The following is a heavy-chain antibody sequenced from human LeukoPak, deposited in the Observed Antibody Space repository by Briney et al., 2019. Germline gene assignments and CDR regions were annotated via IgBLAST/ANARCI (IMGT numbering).Heavy chain of an antibody. CDR1: GGSISSYY. J-gene: IGHJ6*03. D-gene: IGHD3-22*01. CDR3: ARDYYDSSGYYPKSYYMDV. V-gene: IGHV4-59*01. Sequence: SSETLSLTCTVSGGSISSYYWSWIRQPPGKGLEWIGCIYYSGSTNYNPSLKSRVTISVDTSKNQFSLKLSPVTAADTAVYYCARDYYDSSGYYPKSYYMDVWGKGTTVTVSS. CDR2: IYYSGST.